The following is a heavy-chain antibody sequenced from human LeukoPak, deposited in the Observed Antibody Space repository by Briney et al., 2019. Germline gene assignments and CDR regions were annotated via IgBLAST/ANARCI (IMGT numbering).Heavy chain of an antibody. D-gene: IGHD5-18*01. CDR1: GFTVSSNY. CDR2: IYSGGST. J-gene: IGHJ5*02. V-gene: IGHV3-66*01. Sequence: QSGGSLRLSCAASGFTVSSNYMSWVRQAPGKGLEWVSVIYSGGSTYYADSVKGRFTISRDNSKNTLYLQINSLRAEDTAVYYCAPNVDTAMSSWGQGTLVTVSS. CDR3: APNVDTAMSS.